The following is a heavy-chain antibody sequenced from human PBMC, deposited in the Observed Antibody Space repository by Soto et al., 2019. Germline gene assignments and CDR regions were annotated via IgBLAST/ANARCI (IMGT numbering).Heavy chain of an antibody. CDR1: GFTFSRDW. D-gene: IGHD2-21*01. J-gene: IGHJ4*02. CDR2: IKEDGIDK. V-gene: IGHV3-7*01. Sequence: PGGSLRLSCTASGFTFSRDWMAWVRQAPGKGLEWVGNIKEDGIDKYYVDSVKGRFTMARDNAKNLLYLQMNSLRAEDTAVYYCARHGDSVFAHWVRGTLVTVSS. CDR3: ARHGDSVFAH.